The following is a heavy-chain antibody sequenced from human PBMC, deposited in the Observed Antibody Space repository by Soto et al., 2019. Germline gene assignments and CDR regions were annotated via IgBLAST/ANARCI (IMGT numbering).Heavy chain of an antibody. V-gene: IGHV3-23*01. CDR2: ISGSGGST. J-gene: IGHJ6*02. CDR1: GFTFKNYG. D-gene: IGHD2-15*01. Sequence: PGGSLRLSCAASGFTFKNYGMSWVRQAPGKGLEWVSTISGSGGSTYYADSVKGRFTISRDNSKNTLYLQMNSLRAEDTAEYYCAKLFVGFYYGMDVWGQGTTVTVSS. CDR3: AKLFVGFYYGMDV.